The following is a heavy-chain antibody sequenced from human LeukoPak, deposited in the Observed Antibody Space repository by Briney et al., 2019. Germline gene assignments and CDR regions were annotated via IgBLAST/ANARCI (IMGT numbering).Heavy chain of an antibody. V-gene: IGHV4-34*01. CDR2: INHSGST. Sequence: PSETLSLTCAVYGGSFSGYYWSWIRQPPGKGLEWIGEINHSGSTNYNPSLKSRVTISVDTSKNQFSLKLSSVTAADTAVYYCARCTRITMVRGVIITGIYSFDYWGQGTLVTVSS. CDR3: ARCTRITMVRGVIITGIYSFDY. CDR1: GGSFSGYY. D-gene: IGHD3-10*01. J-gene: IGHJ4*02.